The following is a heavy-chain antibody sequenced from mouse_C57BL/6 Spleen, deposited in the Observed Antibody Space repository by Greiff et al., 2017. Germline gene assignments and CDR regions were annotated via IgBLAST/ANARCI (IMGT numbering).Heavy chain of an antibody. CDR2: INPGSGGT. CDR1: GYAFTNYL. V-gene: IGHV1-54*01. Sequence: VQLQQSGAELVRPGTSVKVSCKASGYAFTNYLIEWVKQRPGQGLEWIGVINPGSGGTNYNEKFKGKATLTADKSSSTAYMQISSLTSEDSAVYFCATYGNAMDYWGQGTSVTVSS. J-gene: IGHJ4*01. D-gene: IGHD2-1*01. CDR3: ATYGNAMDY.